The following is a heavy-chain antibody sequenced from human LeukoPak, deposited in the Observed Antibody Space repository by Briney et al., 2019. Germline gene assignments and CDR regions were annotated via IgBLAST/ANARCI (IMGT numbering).Heavy chain of an antibody. CDR3: AKDTTTVTASY. D-gene: IGHD4-17*01. CDR1: GFTFSSYG. J-gene: IGHJ4*02. CDR2: ISYDGSNK. Sequence: GGSLRLSCAASGFTFSSYGMHWVCQAPGKGLEWVAVISYDGSNKYYADSVKGRFTISRDNSKNTLYLQMNSLRAEDTAVYYCAKDTTTVTASYWGQGTLVTVSS. V-gene: IGHV3-30*18.